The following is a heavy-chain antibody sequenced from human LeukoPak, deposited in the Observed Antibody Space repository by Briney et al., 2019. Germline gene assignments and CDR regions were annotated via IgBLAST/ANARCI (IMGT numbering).Heavy chain of an antibody. CDR3: ARSGATTVTTFDY. CDR1: GGSISGGSYY. CDR2: IYYSGST. D-gene: IGHD4-11*01. V-gene: IGHV4-31*03. J-gene: IGHJ4*02. Sequence: SQTLSLTCTVSGGSISGGSYYWSWISPHPGNCLEWGGYIYYSGSTYYNPSLKSRVTISVDTSKNQVSLKLSSVTAADTVVYYCARSGATTVTTFDYWGQGTLVTVSS.